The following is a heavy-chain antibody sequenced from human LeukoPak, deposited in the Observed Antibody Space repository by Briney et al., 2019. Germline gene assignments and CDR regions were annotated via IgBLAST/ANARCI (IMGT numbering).Heavy chain of an antibody. V-gene: IGHV3-9*01. CDR1: GFTFDDYA. CDR2: ISWNSGRI. Sequence: GRSLRLSCAASGFTFDDYAMHWVRQAPGKGLEWVSGISWNSGRIGYADSVKGRFTISRDNAKNSLYVQMNSLRAEDTALYYCVKDMSYYDSNGLDYWGRGTLVTVSS. D-gene: IGHD3-22*01. J-gene: IGHJ4*02. CDR3: VKDMSYYDSNGLDY.